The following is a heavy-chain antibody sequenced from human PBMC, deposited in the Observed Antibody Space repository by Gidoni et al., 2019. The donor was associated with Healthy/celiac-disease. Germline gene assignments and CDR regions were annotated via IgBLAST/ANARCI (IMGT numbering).Heavy chain of an antibody. CDR3: ARDPRAYYYGSGDLKYYYYGMDV. Sequence: QVQLVQSGAEVKKPGYSVKVSCKAAGGTFSSYAISWVRQAPGQGLEWMGGIIPCCGTENYSQKFQGRVTITADKSTSTAHMELSSLRSEDTAVYYCARDPRAYYYGSGDLKYYYYGMDVWGQGTTVTVSS. CDR2: IIPCCGTE. J-gene: IGHJ6*02. D-gene: IGHD3-10*01. CDR1: GGTFSSYA. V-gene: IGHV1-69*06.